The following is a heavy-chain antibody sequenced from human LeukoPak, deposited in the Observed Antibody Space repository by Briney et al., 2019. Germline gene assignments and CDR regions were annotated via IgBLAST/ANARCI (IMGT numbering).Heavy chain of an antibody. CDR2: IHYSGNT. CDR1: GGSLSRYY. CDR3: ARDSRAFDI. Sequence: SETLSLTCTVSGGSLSRYYWSWMRQPPGKGLEWIGYIHYSGNTNYNPSLKSRVTMSVDTSKNQFSLKLSSVTAADTAVYYCARDSRAFDIWGQGTIVTVSS. V-gene: IGHV4-59*01. J-gene: IGHJ3*02.